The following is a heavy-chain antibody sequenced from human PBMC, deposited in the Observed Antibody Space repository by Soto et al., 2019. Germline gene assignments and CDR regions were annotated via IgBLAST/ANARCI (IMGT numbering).Heavy chain of an antibody. J-gene: IGHJ1*01. CDR2: IYYSGST. CDR1: GGSISRGGYY. Sequence: SETLSLTCTVSGGSISRGGYYWSWIRQHPGKGLEWIGYIYYSGSTYYNPSLKSRVTISVDTSKNQFSLKLSSVTAADTAVYYCARAAEQNPFQHWGQGTLVTVSS. CDR3: ARAAEQNPFQH. V-gene: IGHV4-31*03.